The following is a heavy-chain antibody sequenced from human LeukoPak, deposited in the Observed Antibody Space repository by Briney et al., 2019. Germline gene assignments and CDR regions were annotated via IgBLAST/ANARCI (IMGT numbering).Heavy chain of an antibody. Sequence: GGSLRLSCAASGFTFRTSWMTWVRQAPGKGLEWVANIKGDGSAKNHVDSLKGRFTISRDNAKNSLYLQINSLRAEDTAVYYCARDSAYNAFDIWGQGTMVTVSS. CDR1: GFTFRTSW. J-gene: IGHJ3*02. V-gene: IGHV3-7*01. D-gene: IGHD5-12*01. CDR2: IKGDGSAK. CDR3: ARDSAYNAFDI.